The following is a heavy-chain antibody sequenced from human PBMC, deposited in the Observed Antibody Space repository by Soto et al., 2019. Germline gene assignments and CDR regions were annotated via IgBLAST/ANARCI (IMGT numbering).Heavy chain of an antibody. CDR2: FYYSGST. CDR3: ARAGNYCDASRFLFDS. Sequence: QVQLQESGPGLVKPSQTLSLTCTVSGGSISSGDYYWSWIRQTPGKGLEWIGNFYYSGSTDYNPSLKGRVTISVDTSKNQFSLKLSSVTAADTAVYYCARAGNYCDASRFLFDSWGQGTLVTVSS. D-gene: IGHD3-22*01. J-gene: IGHJ4*02. CDR1: GGSISSGDYY. V-gene: IGHV4-30-4*01.